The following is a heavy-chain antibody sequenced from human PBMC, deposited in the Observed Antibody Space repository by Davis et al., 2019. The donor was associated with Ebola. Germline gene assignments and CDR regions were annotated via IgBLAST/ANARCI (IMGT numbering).Heavy chain of an antibody. CDR3: AREAGSRELLFQLMDV. CDR1: GYTFTSYG. V-gene: IGHV1-18*01. CDR2: ISAYNGNT. Sequence: AASVTVSCKASGYTFTSYGISWVRQAPGQGLEWMGWISAYNGNTNYAQKLQGRVTMTRDTSTSTVYMELSSLRSEDTAVYYCAREAGSRELLFQLMDVWGQGTTVTVSS. J-gene: IGHJ6*02. D-gene: IGHD2-21*01.